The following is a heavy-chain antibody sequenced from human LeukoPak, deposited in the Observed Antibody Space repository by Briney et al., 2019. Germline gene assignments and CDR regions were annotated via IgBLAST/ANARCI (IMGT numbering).Heavy chain of an antibody. D-gene: IGHD1-7*01. V-gene: IGHV2-70D*14. Sequence: SGPALVRPTQTLTLTCTFSGFSLSTSGMRVSWIRQPPAKALKWLARIDWDGDKFYSTSLKTRITLSQDTSKNQVVLTVTHMDTVDTATYYCARMNYDAFDVWGQGTMVTVSS. CDR3: ARMNYDAFDV. CDR2: IDWDGDK. J-gene: IGHJ3*01. CDR1: GFSLSTSGMR.